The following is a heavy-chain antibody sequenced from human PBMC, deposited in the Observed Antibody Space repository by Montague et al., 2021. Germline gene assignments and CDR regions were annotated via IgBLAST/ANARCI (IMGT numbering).Heavy chain of an antibody. CDR1: GGSISRSSYY. CDR3: TRPGGYCTNDTCYFWFAP. J-gene: IGHJ5*02. Sequence: SETLSLTCTVSGGSISRSSYYWGWIRQPPGKGLECIGRIYSSWSTYYNPSLKSRVTISADTSKNQFSLKLSSVTAADTAVYYCTRPGGYCTNDTCYFWFAPWGQGILVTVSS. V-gene: IGHV4-39*01. CDR2: IYSSWST. D-gene: IGHD2-8*01.